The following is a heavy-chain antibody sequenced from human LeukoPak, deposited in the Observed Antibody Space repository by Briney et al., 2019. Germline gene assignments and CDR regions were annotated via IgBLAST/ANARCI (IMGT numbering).Heavy chain of an antibody. V-gene: IGHV1-69*04. CDR3: ARSGDGYNYCFDY. D-gene: IGHD5-24*01. CDR1: GGTFSSYA. J-gene: IGHJ4*02. CDR2: TIPIFGIA. Sequence: ASVKVSCKASGGTFSSYAISWVRQAPGQGLEWMGRTIPIFGIANYAQKFQGRVTITADKSTSTAYMELSSLRSEDTAVYYCARSGDGYNYCFDYWGQGTLVTVSS.